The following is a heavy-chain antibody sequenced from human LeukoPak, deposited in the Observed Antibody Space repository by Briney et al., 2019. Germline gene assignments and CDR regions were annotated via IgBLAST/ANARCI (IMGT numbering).Heavy chain of an antibody. J-gene: IGHJ4*02. D-gene: IGHD5-12*01. Sequence: GGSLRLSCAASGFTFDDYAMHWVRQAPGKGLEWVSGISWNSDSIGYGDSVKGRFTISRDDAKNSLYLQMNSLRPEDTALYYCATNGGGDSGYGNFDYWGQGTLDTVSS. CDR2: ISWNSDSI. CDR1: GFTFDDYA. V-gene: IGHV3-9*01. CDR3: ATNGGGDSGYGNFDY.